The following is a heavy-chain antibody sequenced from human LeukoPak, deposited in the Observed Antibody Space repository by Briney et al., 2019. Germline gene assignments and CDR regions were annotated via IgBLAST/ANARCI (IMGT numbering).Heavy chain of an antibody. V-gene: IGHV3-30*14. CDR3: ARGLDAAAAVTWDY. CDR2: ISYDGSNK. Sequence: GGTLRLSCAASGFTFISYAMHWVRQAPGQGLEWVAVISYDGSNKYYADSVKGRFTISRDNSKNTLYLQMNSLRAEDTAVYYCARGLDAAAAVTWDYWGQGTLVTVSP. CDR1: GFTFISYA. J-gene: IGHJ4*02. D-gene: IGHD6-13*01.